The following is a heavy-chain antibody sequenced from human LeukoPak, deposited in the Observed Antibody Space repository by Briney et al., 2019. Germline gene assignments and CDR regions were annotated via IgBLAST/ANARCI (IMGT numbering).Heavy chain of an antibody. D-gene: IGHD2-21*01. J-gene: IGHJ4*02. CDR2: MSGSGGST. Sequence: GGSLRLSCAASGFTFSSYAMSWVRQAPGKGLEWVSAMSGSGGSTHYADSVKGRFTISRDNSKNTLYLQMNSLRAEDTAVYYCAKGAYCGGDCYVFDYWGQGTLVTVSS. CDR3: AKGAYCGGDCYVFDY. V-gene: IGHV3-23*01. CDR1: GFTFSSYA.